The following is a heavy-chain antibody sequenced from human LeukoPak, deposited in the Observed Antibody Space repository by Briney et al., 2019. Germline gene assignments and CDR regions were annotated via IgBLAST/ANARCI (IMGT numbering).Heavy chain of an antibody. CDR1: GFTFSSYS. CDR2: ISSSNSYI. J-gene: IGHJ4*02. V-gene: IGHV3-21*01. D-gene: IGHD3-22*01. Sequence: GGSLRLSCAASGFTFSSYSMNWVRQAPGKGLEWVSSISSSNSYIYYADSVKGRFTISRGNAKNSLYLQMNSLRAEDTAVYYCARDGYYDSSNDFDYWGQGTLVTVSS. CDR3: ARDGYYDSSNDFDY.